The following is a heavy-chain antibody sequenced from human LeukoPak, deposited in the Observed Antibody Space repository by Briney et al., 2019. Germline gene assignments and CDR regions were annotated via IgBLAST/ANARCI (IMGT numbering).Heavy chain of an antibody. V-gene: IGHV3-48*04. CDR3: ASSGGSWYSNY. D-gene: IGHD6-13*01. CDR2: ISSSGSTI. J-gene: IGHJ4*02. CDR1: GFTFSSYS. Sequence: GGSLRLSCAASGFTFSSYSMNWVRQAPGKGLEWVSYISSSGSTIYYADSVKGRFTISRDNAKNSLYLQMNSLRAEDTAVYYCASSGGSWYSNYWGQGTLVTVSA.